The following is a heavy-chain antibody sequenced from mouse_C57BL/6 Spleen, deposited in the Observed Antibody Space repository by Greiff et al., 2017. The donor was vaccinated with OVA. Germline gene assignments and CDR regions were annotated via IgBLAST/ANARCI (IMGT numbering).Heavy chain of an antibody. J-gene: IGHJ3*01. CDR1: GFTFSRYT. CDR3: ARAPIYDGYYAY. Sequence: DVLLVESGGGLVKPGGSLKLSCAASGFTFSRYTMSWVRQTPEKRLEWVATISGGGGNTYYPDSVKGRFTISSDNAKNTLYLQMSSLRAEDTAVYYCARAPIYDGYYAYGGQGTLVTGSA. D-gene: IGHD2-3*01. V-gene: IGHV5-9*01. CDR2: ISGGGGNT.